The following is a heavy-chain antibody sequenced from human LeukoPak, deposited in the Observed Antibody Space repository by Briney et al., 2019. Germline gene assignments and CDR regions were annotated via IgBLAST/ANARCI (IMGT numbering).Heavy chain of an antibody. CDR2: INPNSGGT. CDR1: GYTFTGYY. J-gene: IGHJ4*02. Sequence: ASVKVSCKASGYTFTGYYMHWVRQAPGQGLEWMGRINPNSGGTNYAQKFQGRVTMTRDTSISTAYMELSRPRSDDTAVYYCAREGKVLRYFDWLGFDYWGQGTLVTVSS. D-gene: IGHD3-9*01. V-gene: IGHV1-2*06. CDR3: AREGKVLRYFDWLGFDY.